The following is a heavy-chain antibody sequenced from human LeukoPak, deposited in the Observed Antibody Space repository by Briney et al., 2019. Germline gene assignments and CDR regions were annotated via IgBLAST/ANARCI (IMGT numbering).Heavy chain of an antibody. V-gene: IGHV4-59*12. J-gene: IGHJ5*02. CDR1: GDSISNYY. CDR2: VYYSGST. CDR3: ARDRIGYCSSTSCYRRFDP. D-gene: IGHD2-2*01. Sequence: SETLSLTCSVSGDSISNYYWSWIRQPPGKGLEWIGYVYYSGSTNYNPSLKSRVTISVDTSKNQFSLKLSSVTAADTAVYYCARDRIGYCSSTSCYRRFDPWGQGTLVTVSS.